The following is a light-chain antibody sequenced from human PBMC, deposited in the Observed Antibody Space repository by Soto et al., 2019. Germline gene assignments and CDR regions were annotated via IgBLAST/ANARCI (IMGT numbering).Light chain of an antibody. V-gene: IGKV1-39*01. CDR1: QSISNY. CDR3: QQSDSTPQT. J-gene: IGKJ1*01. CDR2: AAS. Sequence: DIQMTQSPSSLSASVGDRVTISCRASQSISNYLNWYQQKPGTAPKLLIYAASSLQSVVPSRFSGSGSGTDFTLTISSLQIEDFATYFCQQSDSTPQTFGQGTKVEIK.